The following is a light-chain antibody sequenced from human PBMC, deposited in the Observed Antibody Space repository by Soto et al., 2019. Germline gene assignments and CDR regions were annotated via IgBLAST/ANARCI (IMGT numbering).Light chain of an antibody. Sequence: DIQMTQSPSSVSASVGDRVTITCRASQGISSWLGWYQQKPGKAPKLLIYAASSLQSGVPSRFSGSGSGTNFNLTISSLQPEDFSTYYWQQANSFPFTFGGGTKVEIK. CDR1: QGISSW. CDR3: QQANSFPFT. J-gene: IGKJ4*01. CDR2: AAS. V-gene: IGKV1D-12*01.